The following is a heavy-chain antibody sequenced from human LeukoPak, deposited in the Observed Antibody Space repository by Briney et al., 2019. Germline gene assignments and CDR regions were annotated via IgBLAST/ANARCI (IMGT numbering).Heavy chain of an antibody. CDR1: GFSFSSYW. Sequence: GGSLRLSCAASGFSFSSYWIHWVRQAPGKGLEWVSGISGSGGTTFYADSVEGRFTISRDNSNNTLFLQMDRLKGEDTAVYFCAKERDETGYFNAPFDQWGQGTLVTVSS. D-gene: IGHD3-9*01. CDR2: ISGSGGTT. J-gene: IGHJ4*02. V-gene: IGHV3-23*01. CDR3: AKERDETGYFNAPFDQ.